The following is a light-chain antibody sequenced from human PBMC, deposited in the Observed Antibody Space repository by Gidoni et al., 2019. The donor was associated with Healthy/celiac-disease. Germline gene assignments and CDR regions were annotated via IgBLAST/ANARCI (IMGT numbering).Light chain of an antibody. V-gene: IGKV1-9*01. CDR2: AAS. CDR3: QQLNSYPLT. CDR1: QGISSY. J-gene: IGKJ4*01. Sequence: IQLTQSPSSLSASVGDRVTITCRASQGISSYLAWYQQKPGKAPKLLIYAASTLQSGVPSRFSGSGSGTEFTLTISSLQPEDFATYYCQQLNSYPLTFGGGTKVEIE.